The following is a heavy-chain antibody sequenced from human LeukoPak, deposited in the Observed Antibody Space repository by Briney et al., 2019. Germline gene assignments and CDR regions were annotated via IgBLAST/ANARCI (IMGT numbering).Heavy chain of an antibody. CDR3: ARGPRAASQFDY. D-gene: IGHD6-25*01. CDR1: GYTFTGYY. Sequence: GASVKVSCKASGYTFTGYYMHWVRQAPGQGLEWMGWFNPNSGGTSYAQKFQGRVTMTRDTSISTAYMELSRLISDDTAVFYCARGPRAASQFDYWGQGTLVTVSS. CDR2: FNPNSGGT. J-gene: IGHJ4*02. V-gene: IGHV1-2*02.